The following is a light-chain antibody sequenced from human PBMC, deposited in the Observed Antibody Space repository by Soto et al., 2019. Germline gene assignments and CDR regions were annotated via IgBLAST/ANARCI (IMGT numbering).Light chain of an antibody. V-gene: IGKV3-20*01. CDR2: AAS. Sequence: EIVLTQSPGTLSLSPGERVTLSCRASQSVTSRHLAWYQQKPGQAPRLLIFAASGRPPTIPSRFSGSGSGTDFTLTISRLEAKDFAVYFCQQYHTSPYTFGQGTRLEIK. J-gene: IGKJ2*01. CDR1: QSVTSRH. CDR3: QQYHTSPYT.